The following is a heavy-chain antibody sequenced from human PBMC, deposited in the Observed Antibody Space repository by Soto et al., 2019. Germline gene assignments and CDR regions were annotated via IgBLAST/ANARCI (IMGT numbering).Heavy chain of an antibody. J-gene: IGHJ4*02. CDR2: ITAYNGKT. CDR3: ARAMTTMTFYDY. Sequence: ASVKVSCKASGYRFTNYAITWVRQAPGEGLEWMGWITAYNGKTNNAQKFQGRVTMTTDTSASTAYMELRSLRSDDTAVYYCARAMTTMTFYDYWGQGTLVTVS. V-gene: IGHV1-18*01. CDR1: GYRFTNYA.